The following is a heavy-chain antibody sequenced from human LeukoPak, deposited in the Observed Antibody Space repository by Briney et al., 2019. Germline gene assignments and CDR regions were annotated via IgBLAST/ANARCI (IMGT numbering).Heavy chain of an antibody. CDR3: ARETIIFGVVIIPPSMDV. J-gene: IGHJ6*03. D-gene: IGHD3-3*01. V-gene: IGHV3-20*04. Sequence: PGGSLRLSCAASGFTFDDYGMSWIRQAPGKGLEWVSGINWNGGSTGYADPVKGRFTISRDNAKNSLYLRMNSLRAEDTALYYCARETIIFGVVIIPPSMDVWGKGTTVTVSS. CDR2: INWNGGST. CDR1: GFTFDDYG.